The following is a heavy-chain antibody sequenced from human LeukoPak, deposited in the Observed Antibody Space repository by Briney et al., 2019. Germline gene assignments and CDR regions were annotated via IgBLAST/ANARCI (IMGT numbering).Heavy chain of an antibody. V-gene: IGHV3-48*01. D-gene: IGHD6-6*01. CDR3: AREGPSIAARPLDY. J-gene: IGHJ4*02. Sequence: GGSLRLSCAASGFTFSSYSMNWVRQAPGKGLEWVSYISSSSSTIYYADSVKGRFTISRDNAKNSLYLQMNSLRAEDTAVYYCAREGPSIAARPLDYWGQGTLVTVSS. CDR1: GFTFSSYS. CDR2: ISSSSSTI.